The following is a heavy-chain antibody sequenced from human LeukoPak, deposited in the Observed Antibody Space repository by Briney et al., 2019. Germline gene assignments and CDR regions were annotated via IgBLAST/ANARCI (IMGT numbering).Heavy chain of an antibody. CDR1: GGSISGSS. V-gene: IGHV4-59*01. CDR3: ARGSGWYNP. D-gene: IGHD6-19*01. J-gene: IGHJ5*02. CDR2: IYYSAST. Sequence: SETLSLTCTVSGGSISGSSWSWIRQPPGKGLEWIGYIYYSASTNYNPSLKSRVTISVDTSKNQFSLKLSSVTAADTAVYFCARGSGWYNPWGQGTLVTVSS.